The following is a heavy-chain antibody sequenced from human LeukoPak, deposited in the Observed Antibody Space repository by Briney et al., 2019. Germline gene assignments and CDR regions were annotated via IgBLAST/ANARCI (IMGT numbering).Heavy chain of an antibody. CDR2: ISGNGDST. CDR3: AKHLATSGSYPLGY. Sequence: GGSLRLSCAASGFTFSNYAMSWVRQAPGKGLEWVSAISGNGDSTFYADSVKGRFTISRDSSKNTLYLQMSSLRAEDTAVYYCAKHLATSGSYPLGYWGQGTGLPVSS. J-gene: IGHJ4*02. V-gene: IGHV3-23*01. D-gene: IGHD2-15*01. CDR1: GFTFSNYA.